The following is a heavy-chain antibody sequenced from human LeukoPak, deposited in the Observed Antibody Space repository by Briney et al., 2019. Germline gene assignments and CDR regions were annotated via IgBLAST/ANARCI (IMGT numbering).Heavy chain of an antibody. D-gene: IGHD6-13*01. J-gene: IGHJ4*02. Sequence: PGGSLRLSCAASGFTFSTYAMSWVRQAPGKGLEWVSFISGRGISTYYADSVKGRFTISRDNSKNTLYLQMNSLRAEDTAVYYCANMLGVGFRSSDYFDYWGQGTLVTVSS. CDR1: GFTFSTYA. V-gene: IGHV3-23*01. CDR3: ANMLGVGFRSSDYFDY. CDR2: ISGRGIST.